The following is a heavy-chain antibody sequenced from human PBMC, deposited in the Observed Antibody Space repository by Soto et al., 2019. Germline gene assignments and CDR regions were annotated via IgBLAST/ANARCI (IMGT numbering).Heavy chain of an antibody. CDR2: ISSSSSYI. J-gene: IGHJ4*02. CDR1: GFTFSNYS. CDR3: ASGRIQLWSQTFDY. V-gene: IGHV3-21*01. D-gene: IGHD5-18*01. Sequence: GGSLRLSCAASGFTFSNYSMNWVRQAPGKGLEWVSSISSSSSYIYYADSVKGRFTISRDNAKNSLYLQMNSLRAEDTAVYYCASGRIQLWSQTFDYWGQGTLVTVSS.